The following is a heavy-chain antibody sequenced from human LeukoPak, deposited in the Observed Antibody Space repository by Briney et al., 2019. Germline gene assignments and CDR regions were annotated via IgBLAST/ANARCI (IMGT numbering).Heavy chain of an antibody. CDR1: GYTFTSYG. V-gene: IGHV1-18*01. J-gene: IGHJ3*02. Sequence: ASVKVSCRASGYTFTSYGISWVRQAPGQGLEWMGWISAYNGNTNYAQKLQGRVTMTTDTSTSTAYMELRSLRSDDTAVYYCARAVKFGFWSGRGHDAFDIWGQGTMVTVSS. CDR2: ISAYNGNT. CDR3: ARAVKFGFWSGRGHDAFDI. D-gene: IGHD3-3*01.